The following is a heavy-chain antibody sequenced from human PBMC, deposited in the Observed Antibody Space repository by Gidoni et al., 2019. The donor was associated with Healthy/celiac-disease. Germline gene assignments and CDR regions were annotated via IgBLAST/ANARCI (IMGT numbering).Heavy chain of an antibody. J-gene: IGHJ5*02. V-gene: IGHV3-48*02. CDR1: GFTFSSYS. CDR2: ISSSSSTI. D-gene: IGHD3-10*01. Sequence: EVQLVESGGGLVQPGGSLRLSCAASGFTFSSYSMNWVRQAPGKGLEWVSYISSSSSTIYYADSVKGRFTISRDNAKNSLYLQMNSLRDEDTAVYYCARARITSKSNWFDPWGQGTLVTVSS. CDR3: ARARITSKSNWFDP.